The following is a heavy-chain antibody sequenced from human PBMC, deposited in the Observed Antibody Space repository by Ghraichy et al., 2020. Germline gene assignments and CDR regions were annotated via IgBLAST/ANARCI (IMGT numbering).Heavy chain of an antibody. CDR3: ARSKGGYYYGSGYYFDY. J-gene: IGHJ4*02. Sequence: ASVKVSCKASGYTFTSYDINWVRQATGQGLEWMGWMNPNSGNTGYAQKFQGRVTMTRNTSISTAYMELSSLRSEDTAVYYCARSKGGYYYGSGYYFDYWGQGTLVTVSS. D-gene: IGHD3-10*01. V-gene: IGHV1-8*01. CDR1: GYTFTSYD. CDR2: MNPNSGNT.